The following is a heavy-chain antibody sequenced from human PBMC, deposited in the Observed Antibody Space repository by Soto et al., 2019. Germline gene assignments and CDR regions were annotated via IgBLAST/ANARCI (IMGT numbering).Heavy chain of an antibody. Sequence: QVQLVESGGGVVQPGRSLRLSCAASGFTFSSYGLHWVRQAPGKGLEWVAVISYHGSNKYYADSVKGRCTISRDNSKNTPYLQMNSLRAEDTAVYYSAKNITSYDILTGRRSARTRGPLDYWGQGTLVTVSS. CDR2: ISYHGSNK. CDR3: AKNITSYDILTGRRSARTRGPLDY. D-gene: IGHD3-9*01. J-gene: IGHJ4*02. CDR1: GFTFSSYG. V-gene: IGHV3-30*18.